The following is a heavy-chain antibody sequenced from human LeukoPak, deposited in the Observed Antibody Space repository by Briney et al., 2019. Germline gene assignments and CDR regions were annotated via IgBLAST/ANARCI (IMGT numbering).Heavy chain of an antibody. Sequence: GGSLRLSCAASGFTFSSYAMHWVRQAPGKGLEWVAVISYDGSNKYYADSVKGRFTISRDNSKNTLYLQMNSLRAEDTAVYYCVSSGVDYWGQGTLVTVSS. CDR1: GFTFSSYA. CDR2: ISYDGSNK. CDR3: VSSGVDY. D-gene: IGHD6-19*01. V-gene: IGHV3-30*04. J-gene: IGHJ4*02.